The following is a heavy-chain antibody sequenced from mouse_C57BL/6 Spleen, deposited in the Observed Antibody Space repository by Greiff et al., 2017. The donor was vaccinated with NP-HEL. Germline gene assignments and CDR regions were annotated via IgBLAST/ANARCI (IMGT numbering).Heavy chain of an antibody. Sequence: VQLQQSGAELMKPGASVKLSCKATGYTFTGYWIEWVKQRPGHGLEWIGEIFPGSGSTNYNEKFKGKATFTADTSSNTAYMHLSSLTPEDSAIFVCDRCPYYDAVDYWGQGTSLTVSS. J-gene: IGHJ4*01. CDR1: GYTFTGYW. CDR3: DRCPYYDAVDY. V-gene: IGHV1-9*01. CDR2: IFPGSGST.